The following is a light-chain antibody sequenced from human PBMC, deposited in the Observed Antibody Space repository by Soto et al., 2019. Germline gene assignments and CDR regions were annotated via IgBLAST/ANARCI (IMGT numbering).Light chain of an antibody. CDR2: DAS. V-gene: IGKV1-39*01. CDR3: QQRYITLYS. J-gene: IGKJ2*03. Sequence: DIQMTQSPSSLSASVGDRVTITCRASQSISNHLNWYQHKPWKAPKLLINDASSLQSGVPSRFSGSGSGTDFTLTITSLQPEDFATYHCQQRYITLYSFGQGTSLEIK. CDR1: QSISNH.